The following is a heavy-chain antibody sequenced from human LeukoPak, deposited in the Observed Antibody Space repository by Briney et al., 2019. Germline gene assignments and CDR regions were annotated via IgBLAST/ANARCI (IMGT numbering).Heavy chain of an antibody. D-gene: IGHD3-10*01. CDR1: GGSFSGYY. CDR3: ARGPPSLITMVRGLYGMDV. V-gene: IGHV4-34*01. Sequence: SETLSLTCAVYGGSFSGYYWSWIRQPPGKGLEWIGEINDSGSTNYNPSPKSQVTISVDTSTIQFSLKLSSVTAADTAVYYCARGPPSLITMVRGLYGMDVWGQGTTVTVSS. CDR2: INDSGST. J-gene: IGHJ6*02.